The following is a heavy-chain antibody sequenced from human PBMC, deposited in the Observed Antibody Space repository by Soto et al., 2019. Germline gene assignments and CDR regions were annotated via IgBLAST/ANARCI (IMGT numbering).Heavy chain of an antibody. V-gene: IGHV4-59*11. D-gene: IGHD5-18*01. J-gene: IGHJ4*02. CDR2: IYHSGST. CDR3: ARGRIQLWYPFDY. Sequence: PSETLSLTCSVSGGSITGHYWNWIRQPPGKGLEWIGYIYHSGSTTYNPPLKSRVTISVDTSKNQFSLKLSSVTAADTAVYYCARGRIQLWYPFDYWGQGTLVTVSS. CDR1: GGSITGHY.